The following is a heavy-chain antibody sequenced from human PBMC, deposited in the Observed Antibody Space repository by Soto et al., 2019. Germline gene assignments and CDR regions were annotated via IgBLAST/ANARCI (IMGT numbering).Heavy chain of an antibody. CDR3: ARGITGTTRYAFDI. Sequence: SETLSLTCAVYGGSFSGYYWSWIRQPPGKGLEWIGDINHSGSTNYNPSLKSRVTISVDTSKNQFSLKLSSVTAADTAVYYCARGITGTTRYAFDIWGQGTMVTVSS. J-gene: IGHJ3*02. V-gene: IGHV4-34*01. CDR1: GGSFSGYY. CDR2: INHSGST. D-gene: IGHD1-20*01.